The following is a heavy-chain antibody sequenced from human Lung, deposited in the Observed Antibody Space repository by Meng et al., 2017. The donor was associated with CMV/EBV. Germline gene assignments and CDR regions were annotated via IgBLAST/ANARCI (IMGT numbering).Heavy chain of an antibody. CDR3: ARNPVTNRRGSHFDC. V-gene: IGHV3-7*01. D-gene: IGHD4-17*01. J-gene: IGHJ4*02. CDR1: GFTFSNAW. Sequence: GESLKISCAASGFTFSNAWMTWVRQAPGKGLEWVANIKQDGSEKYYVDSVRGRFTISRDNAKSSLYLQMNGLRAEDTAVYYCARNPVTNRRGSHFDCWGQGXLVTVSS. CDR2: IKQDGSEK.